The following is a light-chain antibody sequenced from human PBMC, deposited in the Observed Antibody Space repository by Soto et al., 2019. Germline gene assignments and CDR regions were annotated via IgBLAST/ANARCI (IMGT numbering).Light chain of an antibody. J-gene: IGLJ2*01. CDR1: SSDVGGYNY. Sequence: QSALTQPPSASGSPGQSVTISCTGTSSDVGGYNYVSWYRQHPGKAPQLIIYDVNKRPSGVPDRFSGSKSGNTASLTVSGLQAEDKADYFCNSYGGTNNYVVFGGGTKLTVL. CDR3: NSYGGTNNYVV. CDR2: DVN. V-gene: IGLV2-8*01.